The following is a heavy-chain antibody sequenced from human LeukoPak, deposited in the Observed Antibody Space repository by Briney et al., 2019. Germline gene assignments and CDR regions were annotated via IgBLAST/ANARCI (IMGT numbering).Heavy chain of an antibody. J-gene: IGHJ4*02. CDR1: GFTFSDYG. CDR2: ISYDGSNK. V-gene: IGHV3-30*18. D-gene: IGHD3-22*01. CDR3: AKDRVIVVLDY. Sequence: SGGSLRLSCAASGFTFSDYGIHWVRQAPGKGLEWVAVISYDGSNKYYADSVKGRFTISRDNSKNTLYLQMNSLRAEDTAVYYCAKDRVIVVLDYWGQGTLVTVSS.